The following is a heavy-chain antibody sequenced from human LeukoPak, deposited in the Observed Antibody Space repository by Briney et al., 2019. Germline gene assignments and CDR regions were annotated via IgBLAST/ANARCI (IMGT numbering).Heavy chain of an antibody. V-gene: IGHV4-59*08. CDR2: IYDSGST. J-gene: IGHJ4*02. CDR1: GGSISSYY. Sequence: SETLSLTCTVSGGSISSYYWSWIRQPPGEGLEWIGYIYDSGSTNYNPSLKSRVTISVDTSKKQFSLKLSSVTAADTAVYYCARRKYGDYLDYWGQGTLVTVSS. CDR3: ARRKYGDYLDY. D-gene: IGHD4-17*01.